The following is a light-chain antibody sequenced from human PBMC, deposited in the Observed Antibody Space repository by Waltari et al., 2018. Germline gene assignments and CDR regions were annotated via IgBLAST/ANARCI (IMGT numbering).Light chain of an antibody. J-gene: IGLJ1*01. CDR2: GVN. CDR3: SSYTTSGTLV. Sequence: QSAPTQPASVSGSPGQSITISCTGTSSDVGGYDFVSWHQQYPGQAPKFMIYGVNNRPSGFSNRFSGSKSGNTASLIISGLQADDEADYYCSSYTTSGTLVFGTGTKVTVL. V-gene: IGLV2-14*01. CDR1: SSDVGGYDF.